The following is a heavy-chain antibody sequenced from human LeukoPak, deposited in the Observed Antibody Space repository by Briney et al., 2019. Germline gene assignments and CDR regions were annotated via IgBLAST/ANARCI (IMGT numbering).Heavy chain of an antibody. CDR3: ARSNQYCTNGVCYYGYFDY. V-gene: IGHV1-2*02. CDR1: GYTFTGYY. D-gene: IGHD2-8*01. CDR2: INPNSGGT. Sequence: GASVKVSCKASGYTFTGYYMHWVRQAPGQGLEWMGWINPNSGGTNYAQKFQGRVTMTRDTSISTAYMELSRLRSEDTAVYYCARSNQYCTNGVCYYGYFDYWGQGTLVTVSS. J-gene: IGHJ4*02.